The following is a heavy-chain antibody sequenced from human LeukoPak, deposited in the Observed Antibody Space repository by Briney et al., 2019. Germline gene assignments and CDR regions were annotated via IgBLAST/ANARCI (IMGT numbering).Heavy chain of an antibody. CDR2: IYHSGST. Sequence: PSETLSLTCTVSGYSISSGYYWGWIRQPPGKGLVWIGSIYHSGSTYYNPSLRSRVTISVDTSKNQFSLKLSSVTAADTAVYYCASSATYVYWGQGTLVTVSS. CDR1: GYSISSGYY. CDR3: ASSATYVY. V-gene: IGHV4-38-2*02. J-gene: IGHJ4*02. D-gene: IGHD5-12*01.